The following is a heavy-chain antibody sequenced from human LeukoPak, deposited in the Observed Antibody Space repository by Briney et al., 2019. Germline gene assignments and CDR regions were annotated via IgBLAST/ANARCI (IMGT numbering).Heavy chain of an antibody. Sequence: PSETLSLTCAVYGGPFSGYYWSWIRQPPGKGLEWIGEINHSGSTNYNPSLKSRVTISVDTSKNQFSLKLSSVTAADTAVYYCARGPIIDYWGQGTLVTVSS. CDR1: GGPFSGYY. J-gene: IGHJ4*02. V-gene: IGHV4-34*01. CDR3: ARGPIIDY. CDR2: INHSGST.